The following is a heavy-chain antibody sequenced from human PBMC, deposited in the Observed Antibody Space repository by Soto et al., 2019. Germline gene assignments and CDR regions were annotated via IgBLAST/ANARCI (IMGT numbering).Heavy chain of an antibody. CDR2: ISRSSNVI. Sequence: EVQLLESGGDLVQPGGSLRLSCAASGFDFSNYAVTWVRQAQGKGLEWVSSISRSSNVIYYADSVKGRFIISRDNPKNTLYLQLNSLRAEDTARYYCAKDPNGDYIGAFDDWGQGTLVTVSS. CDR1: GFDFSNYA. D-gene: IGHD4-17*01. V-gene: IGHV3-23*01. CDR3: AKDPNGDYIGAFDD. J-gene: IGHJ4*02.